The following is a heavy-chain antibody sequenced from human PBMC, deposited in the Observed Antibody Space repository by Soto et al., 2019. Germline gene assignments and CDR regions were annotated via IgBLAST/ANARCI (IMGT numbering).Heavy chain of an antibody. V-gene: IGHV3-48*02. CDR3: ARVRSSGWYFDY. CDR2: ISSSSSTI. Sequence: GGSLRLSCAASGFTFSSYSMNWVRQAPGKGLEWVSYISSSSSTIYYADSVKGRFTVSRDNAKNSLYLQMSSLRDEDTAVYYCARVRSSGWYFDYWGQGTLVTVSS. J-gene: IGHJ4*02. D-gene: IGHD6-19*01. CDR1: GFTFSSYS.